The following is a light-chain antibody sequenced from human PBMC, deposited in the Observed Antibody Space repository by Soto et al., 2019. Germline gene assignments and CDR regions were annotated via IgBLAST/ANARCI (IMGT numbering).Light chain of an antibody. V-gene: IGKV1-39*01. Sequence: KVSQCLSTLSASVGDRVTITCRASQYIGDFLNWYQQTPGKAPKLLIFGASNLHIGVPSRFSGSGAGTEFTLTINNLQRGDLAAFFSEEGCFPPGTVGRGTKVDIK. CDR3: EEGCFPPGT. CDR1: QYIGDF. J-gene: IGKJ1*01. CDR2: GAS.